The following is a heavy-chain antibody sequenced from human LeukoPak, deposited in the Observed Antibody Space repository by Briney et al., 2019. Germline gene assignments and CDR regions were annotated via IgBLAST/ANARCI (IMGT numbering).Heavy chain of an antibody. CDR3: ARELLNYDFWSGYYSGTRFDP. D-gene: IGHD3-3*01. Sequence: ASVKVSCKASGHTFTGYYMHWVRQAPGQGLEWMGWINPNSGGTNYAQKLQGRVTMTTDTSTSTAYMELRSLRSDDTAVYYCARELLNYDFWSGYYSGTRFDPWGQGALVTVSS. V-gene: IGHV1-2*02. CDR2: INPNSGGT. J-gene: IGHJ5*02. CDR1: GHTFTGYY.